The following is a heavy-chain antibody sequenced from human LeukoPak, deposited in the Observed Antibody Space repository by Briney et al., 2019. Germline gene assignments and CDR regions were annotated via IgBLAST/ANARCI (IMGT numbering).Heavy chain of an antibody. J-gene: IGHJ5*02. V-gene: IGHV4-34*01. D-gene: IGHD5-12*01. CDR2: INHSGST. CDR1: GGSFSGYY. Sequence: SETLSLTCAVYGGSFSGYYWSWIRQPPGKGLEGIVEINHSGSTNYNPSLKRRVTISVDTSKNQFSLKLSSVTAADTAVYYCARARPWLRLGGRWFDPWGQGTLVTVSS. CDR3: ARARPWLRLGGRWFDP.